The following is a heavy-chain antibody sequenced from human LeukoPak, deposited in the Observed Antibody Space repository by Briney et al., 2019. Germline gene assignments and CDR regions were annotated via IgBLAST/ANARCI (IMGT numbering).Heavy chain of an antibody. J-gene: IGHJ4*02. Sequence: SETLSLTCTVSGASLSSYYWSWIRQPPGKGLEWIGYIYYRGSTNYNPSLKSRVTISVDTSKNQFSLKLSSVTAADTAVYYCARAGGGYSGYDFHYWGQGTLVTVSS. CDR1: GASLSSYY. D-gene: IGHD5-12*01. V-gene: IGHV4-59*01. CDR2: IYYRGST. CDR3: ARAGGGYSGYDFHY.